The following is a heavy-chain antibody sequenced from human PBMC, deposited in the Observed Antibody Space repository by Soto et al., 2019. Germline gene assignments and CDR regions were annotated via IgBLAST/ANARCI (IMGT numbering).Heavy chain of an antibody. J-gene: IGHJ4*02. CDR3: ARDRAAGGY. D-gene: IGHD6-13*01. Sequence: EVQLVESGGGLVQPGGSLRLSCAASGFSFSTYEVNWVRQAPGKGLEWVAYISSGSDTIHYADSVRGRFTVSRDNAKNSLYLQMNSLRVEDTALYYCARDRAAGGYWGQGTLVTVSS. V-gene: IGHV3-48*03. CDR2: ISSGSDTI. CDR1: GFSFSTYE.